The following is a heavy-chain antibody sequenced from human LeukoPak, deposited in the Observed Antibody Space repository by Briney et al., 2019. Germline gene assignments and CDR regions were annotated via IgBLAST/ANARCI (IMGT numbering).Heavy chain of an antibody. CDR3: ARNSNRYMDV. CDR2: ISSSGSTI. J-gene: IGHJ6*03. D-gene: IGHD2/OR15-2a*01. CDR1: GFTFSSYE. Sequence: GGSLRLSCAASGFTFSSYEMNWVCQAPGKGLEWVSYISSSGSTIYYADSVKGRFTISRDNAKNSLYLQMNSLRAEDTAVYYCARNSNRYMDVWGKGTTVTVSS. V-gene: IGHV3-48*03.